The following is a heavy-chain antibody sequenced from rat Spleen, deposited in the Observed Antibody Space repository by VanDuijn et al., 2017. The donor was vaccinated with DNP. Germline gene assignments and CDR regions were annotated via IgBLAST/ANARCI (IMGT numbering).Heavy chain of an antibody. CDR2: MWSGGGS. CDR3: TLQDYYSAPFDY. D-gene: IGHD1-6*01. J-gene: IGHJ2*01. CDR1: GFSLTDYS. V-gene: IGHV2S63*01. Sequence: EVQLKESGPGLVQPSQTLSLSCTVSGFSLTDYSVHWVRQPPGKGLEWMGLMWSGGGSAYNSALKSRLSISRDTSKSQVFLKMNSLQTEDTAIYFCTLQDYYSAPFDYWGQGVMVTVSS.